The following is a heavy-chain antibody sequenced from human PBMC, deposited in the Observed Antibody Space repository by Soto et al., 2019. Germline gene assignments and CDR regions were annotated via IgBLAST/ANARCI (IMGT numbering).Heavy chain of an antibody. D-gene: IGHD6-19*01. J-gene: IGHJ4*02. V-gene: IGHV2-5*01. Sequence: QITLKESGPTLVKPTQTLTLTCTFTGFSLSSRHVAVGWIRQPPGKAPEWLALIYWNGDEHYSPSLKSRLTLNKDTSKNQVILTIADMDPEDTATYFCARGSGWVFDYWGQGTLVTVSS. CDR2: IYWNGDE. CDR1: GFSLSSRHVA. CDR3: ARGSGWVFDY.